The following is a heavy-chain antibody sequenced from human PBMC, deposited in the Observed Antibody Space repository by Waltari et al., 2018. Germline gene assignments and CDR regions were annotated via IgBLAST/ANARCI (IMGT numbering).Heavy chain of an antibody. V-gene: IGHV3-23*03. D-gene: IGHD1-1*01. J-gene: IGHJ6*03. Sequence: EVQLLESGGGLVQPGGSLRLSCAASGFTFSSYAMSWVRQAPGKGLEWVSVIYSGGSTYYADSVKGRFTISRDNSKNTLYLQRNSLRAEDTAVYYCAKAVSTSFTYYYMDVWGKGTTVTVSS. CDR3: AKAVSTSFTYYYMDV. CDR2: IYSGGST. CDR1: GFTFSSYA.